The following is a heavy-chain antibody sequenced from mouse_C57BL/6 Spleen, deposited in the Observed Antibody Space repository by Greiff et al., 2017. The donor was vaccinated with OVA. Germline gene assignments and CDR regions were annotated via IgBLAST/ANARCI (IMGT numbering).Heavy chain of an antibody. CDR3: ARNGPYCAMDY. V-gene: IGHV1-53*01. Sequence: QVQLQQPGTELVKPGASVKLSCKASGYTFTSYWMHWVKQRPGQGLEWIGNINPSNGGSNYNEKFKSKATLTVDKSSSTAYMQLSSLTSEDSAVYYGARNGPYCAMDYWGQGTSVTVSS. CDR1: GYTFTSYW. CDR2: INPSNGGS. J-gene: IGHJ4*01. D-gene: IGHD1-1*02.